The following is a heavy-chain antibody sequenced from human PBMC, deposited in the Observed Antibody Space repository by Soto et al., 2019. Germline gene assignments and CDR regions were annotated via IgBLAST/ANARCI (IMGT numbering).Heavy chain of an antibody. CDR1: GYTFTSYD. CDR2: MNPNSGNT. V-gene: IGHV1-8*01. D-gene: IGHD3-3*01. Sequence: GASGKVSCKASGYTFTSYDINWVRQATGQGLEWMGWMNPNSGNTGYAQKFQGRVTMTRNTSISTAYMELSSLRSEDTAVYYCARGSDDYDFWSGSNYYYMDVWGKGTTVTVSS. CDR3: ARGSDDYDFWSGSNYYYMDV. J-gene: IGHJ6*03.